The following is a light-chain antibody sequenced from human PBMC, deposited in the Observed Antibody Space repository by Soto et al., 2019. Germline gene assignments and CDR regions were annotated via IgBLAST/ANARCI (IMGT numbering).Light chain of an antibody. CDR1: SSNIGNNY. J-gene: IGLJ2*01. V-gene: IGLV1-51*01. Sequence: QSVLTQPPSVSAAPGQKVTISCSGSSSNIGNNYVSWYQQLPGTAPKLLIYASNTRPSGIPDRFSGSKSGTSATLGITGLQTGDEADYYGGTWDSSLSVGLFGGGTKLTVL. CDR2: ASN. CDR3: GTWDSSLSVGL.